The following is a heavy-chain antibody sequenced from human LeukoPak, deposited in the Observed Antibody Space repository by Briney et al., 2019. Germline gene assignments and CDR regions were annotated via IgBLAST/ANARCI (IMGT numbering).Heavy chain of an antibody. J-gene: IGHJ6*03. CDR1: GYTFTGYY. V-gene: IGHV1-2*04. D-gene: IGHD3-3*01. Sequence: GASVKVSCKASGYTFTGYYMHWVRQAPGQGLEWMGWINPNSGGTNYAQKFQGWVTMTRDTSISTAYMELSRLRSDDTAVYYCARVARDFWSGYYPYYYYYMDVWGKGTTVTVSS. CDR2: INPNSGGT. CDR3: ARVARDFWSGYYPYYYYYMDV.